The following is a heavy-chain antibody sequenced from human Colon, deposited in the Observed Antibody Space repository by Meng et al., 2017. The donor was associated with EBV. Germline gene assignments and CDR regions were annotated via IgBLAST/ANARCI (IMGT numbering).Heavy chain of an antibody. D-gene: IGHD1-26*01. V-gene: IGHV4-39*07. Sequence: SGPHLMTLHETLSFPCTVSAGAINNSPYFWGWIRQPPGKGLHWIGSVYSSGSTNYTPSLKSRVTVSVDTSKNQFSLDLSSVTAADTAVYYCARGESGGYGGARPFDYWGQGTLVTVSS. CDR2: VYSSGST. CDR1: AGAINNSPYF. J-gene: IGHJ4*02. CDR3: ARGESGGYGGARPFDY.